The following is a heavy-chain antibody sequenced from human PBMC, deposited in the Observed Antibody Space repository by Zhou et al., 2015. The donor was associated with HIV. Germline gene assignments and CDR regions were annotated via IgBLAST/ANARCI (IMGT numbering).Heavy chain of an antibody. CDR1: GFTFSDHY. V-gene: IGHV3-73*01. Sequence: EVQLVESGGGLVQPGGSLRLSCAASGFTFSDHYMDWVRQASGKGLEWVGRIRSKANSYATAYAASVKGRFTISRDDSKNTAYLQMNSLKTEDTAVYYCTTSQAGWFDPWGQGTLVTVTS. CDR3: TTSQAGWFDP. CDR2: IRSKANSYAT. J-gene: IGHJ5*02.